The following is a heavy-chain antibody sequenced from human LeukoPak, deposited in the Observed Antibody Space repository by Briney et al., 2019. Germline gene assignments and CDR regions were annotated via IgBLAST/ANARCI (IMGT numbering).Heavy chain of an antibody. J-gene: IGHJ4*02. Sequence: PSETLSLTCTVSGVSISSHNWSWIRQPPGKGLEWIGYIYYSGSTNYNPSLKSRVTISVDTSKNQFSLKLSSVTAADTAVYYCASRRFGGNVDYWGQGTLVTVSS. CDR3: ASRRFGGNVDY. CDR2: IYYSGST. CDR1: GVSISSHN. V-gene: IGHV4-59*11. D-gene: IGHD4-23*01.